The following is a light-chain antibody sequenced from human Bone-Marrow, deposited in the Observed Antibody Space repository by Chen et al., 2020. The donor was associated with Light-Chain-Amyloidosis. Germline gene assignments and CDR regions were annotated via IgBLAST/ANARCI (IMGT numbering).Light chain of an antibody. J-gene: IGLJ3*02. CDR1: SGSIATNY. V-gene: IGLV6-57*01. CDR3: QSYQGSSQGV. CDR2: EDD. Sequence: NFMLTQPHSVSESPGEPVINSCTRSSGSIATNYVQWYQQRPGSSPTTVIYEDDQRPSGVPDRFSGSIDRSSNSASLTISGLKTEDEADYYCQSYQGSSQGVFGGGTKLTVL.